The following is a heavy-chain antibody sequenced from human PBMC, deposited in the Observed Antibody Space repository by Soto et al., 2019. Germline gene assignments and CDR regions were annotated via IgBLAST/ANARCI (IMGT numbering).Heavy chain of an antibody. J-gene: IGHJ3*01. D-gene: IGHD1-26*01. CDR1: GFTFSYYW. Sequence: EVQLVESGAGLVRPGGSLRLSCAASGFTFSYYWMHWVRQAPGKGLVWVSRIHSDGSSTTYADFVKGRFIISRDNATNTVDLQMNSVRVEDTAVYYCARGDRGAFDLWGQGTVVTVSS. CDR2: IHSDGSST. V-gene: IGHV3-74*01. CDR3: ARGDRGAFDL.